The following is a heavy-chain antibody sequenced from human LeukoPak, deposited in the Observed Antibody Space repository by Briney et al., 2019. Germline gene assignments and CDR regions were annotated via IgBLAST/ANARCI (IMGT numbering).Heavy chain of an antibody. V-gene: IGHV3-30*18. J-gene: IGHJ4*02. CDR1: GFTFSSYG. CDR2: ISYDGSNK. Sequence: GGSLRLSCAASGFTFSSYGMHWVRQAPGKGLEWVAVISYDGSNKYYADSVKGRFTISRDNSKNTLYLQMNSLRAEDTAVYYCAKCGGGSCYSGDPVYGDYALDYWGQGSLVTVSS. CDR3: AKCGGGSCYSGDPVYGDYALDY. D-gene: IGHD2-15*01.